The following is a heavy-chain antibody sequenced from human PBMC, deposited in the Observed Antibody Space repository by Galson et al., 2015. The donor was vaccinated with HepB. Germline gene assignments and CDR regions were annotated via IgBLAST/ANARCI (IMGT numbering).Heavy chain of an antibody. CDR1: GFSPRTSGMC. D-gene: IGHD3-16*01. Sequence: ALAQPPQTLTLPCTFAGFSPRTSGMCVSWIRQPPGKALEWLALIDWDDDKYYSTSLKTRLTISKDTSKNQVVLTITNMDTVDTATYYCARIRGSSGSRGDYYRYGMDVWGQGTRSPSH. J-gene: IGHJ6*02. V-gene: IGHV2-70*01. CDR2: IDWDDDK. CDR3: ARIRGSSGSRGDYYRYGMDV.